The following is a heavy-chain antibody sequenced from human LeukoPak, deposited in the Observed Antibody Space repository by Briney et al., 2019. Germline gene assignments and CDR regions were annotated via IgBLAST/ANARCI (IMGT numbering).Heavy chain of an antibody. J-gene: IGHJ4*02. V-gene: IGHV1-3*01. CDR1: GYTFTSYA. CDR3: ARDKDYGDYCGNFDY. D-gene: IGHD4-17*01. Sequence: ASVTVSCKASGYTFTSYAMHWVRQAPGQRLEWMGWINAGNGNTNYSQKFQGRVTITRDTAASTAYMELSSLRSEAADVYDCARDKDYGDYCGNFDYWGQGTLVTVSS. CDR2: INAGNGNT.